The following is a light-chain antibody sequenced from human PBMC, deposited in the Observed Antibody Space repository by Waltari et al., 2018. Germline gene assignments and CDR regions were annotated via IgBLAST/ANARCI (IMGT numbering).Light chain of an antibody. Sequence: DIQMTQSPSSVSGSVGDRVTITCRASQDLNTWVVWYQQKPGKAPRVLIYAAATLQSGVPSRFSGSGSGTDFNFTINSLQPEDSATYYCQQGRNFPWTFGQGTKV. V-gene: IGKV1-12*01. CDR2: AAA. J-gene: IGKJ1*01. CDR3: QQGRNFPWT. CDR1: QDLNTW.